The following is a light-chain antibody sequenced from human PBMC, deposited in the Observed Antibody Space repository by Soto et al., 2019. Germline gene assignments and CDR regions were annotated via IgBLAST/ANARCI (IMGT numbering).Light chain of an antibody. J-gene: IGKJ4*02. CDR2: WGF. Sequence: DIVMTQSPLSLPVTPGEPASISCRSSQSLLHSNGYNYLDWYLQKPGQSPQLLIYWGFKRASGVRDRFSGIVSGTDFTLESSRVEAEEFGVYYSMQALQPPLTFGGGTKVDLK. V-gene: IGKV2-28*01. CDR3: MQALQPPLT. CDR1: QSLLHSNGYNY.